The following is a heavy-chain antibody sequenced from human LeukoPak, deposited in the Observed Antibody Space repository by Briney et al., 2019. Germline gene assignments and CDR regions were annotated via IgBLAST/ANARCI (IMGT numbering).Heavy chain of an antibody. CDR1: GFTFSSYA. D-gene: IGHD6-13*01. CDR3: AKHLKPDSSSWYWNFDY. CDR2: ISGSGSST. Sequence: GGSLRLSCAASGFTFSSYAMSWVRQAPGKGLEWVSAISGSGSSTYYADSVKGRFTISRDNSKNTLYLQMNSLRAEDTAVYYCAKHLKPDSSSWYWNFDYWGQGTLVTVSS. J-gene: IGHJ4*02. V-gene: IGHV3-23*01.